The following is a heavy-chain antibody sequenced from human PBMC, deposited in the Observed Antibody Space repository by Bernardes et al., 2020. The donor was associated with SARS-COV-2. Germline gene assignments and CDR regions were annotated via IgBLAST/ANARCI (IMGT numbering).Heavy chain of an antibody. D-gene: IGHD1-20*01. CDR1: GGTFKSYT. CDR3: ATDRASQSWGYNDVFNL. V-gene: IGHV1-69*08. CDR2: VILILGQR. Sequence: SVKVSCKASGGTFKSYTVNWLRQAPGQGLEWMGRVILILGQRHYAQKFRGRLTITADKSTSTAYMELSSLNSEDTAIYYCATDRASQSWGYNDVFNLWGQGTMVTVSS. J-gene: IGHJ3*01.